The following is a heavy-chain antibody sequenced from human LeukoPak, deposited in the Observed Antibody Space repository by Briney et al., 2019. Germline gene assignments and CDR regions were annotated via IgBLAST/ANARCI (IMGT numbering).Heavy chain of an antibody. J-gene: IGHJ4*02. V-gene: IGHV3-30*04. CDR1: GFTFSSYA. CDR2: ISYDGSNK. CDR3: AKDVELRAGDY. D-gene: IGHD1-26*01. Sequence: GGSLRLSCAASGFTFSSYAMHWVRQAPGKGLEWVAVISYDGSNKYYADSVKGRFTISRDNSKNTLYLQMNSLRAEDTAVYYCAKDVELRAGDYWGQGTLVTVSS.